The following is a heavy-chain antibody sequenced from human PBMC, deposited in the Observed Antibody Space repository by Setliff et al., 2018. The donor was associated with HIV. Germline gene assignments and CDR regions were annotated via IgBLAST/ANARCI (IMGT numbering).Heavy chain of an antibody. CDR2: INTNTGNP. D-gene: IGHD3-10*01. J-gene: IGHJ6*03. CDR3: ARDPGRRAPTYYYMDV. CDR1: GYTFTYYA. V-gene: IGHV7-4-1*02. Sequence: ASVKVSCKASGYTFTYYAMNWVRQAPGQGLEWVGWINTNTGNPTYAQDFTGRFVFSLDTSVSTAYLQISSLKAEDTAVYYCARDPGRRAPTYYYMDVWGKGTTVTVSS.